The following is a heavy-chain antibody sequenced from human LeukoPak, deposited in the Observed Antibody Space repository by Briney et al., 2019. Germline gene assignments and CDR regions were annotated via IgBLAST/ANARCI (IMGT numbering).Heavy chain of an antibody. J-gene: IGHJ6*02. CDR3: ARDSVYCSSTSCYNPIYYYYDGMDV. CDR1: GYTFTSYG. Sequence: ASVKVSCKASGYTFTSYGISWVRQAPGQGLEWMGWISAYNGNTNYAQKLQGRVTMTTDTSTSTAYMELRSLRSDDTAVYYCARDSVYCSSTSCYNPIYYYYDGMDVWGQGTPVTVSS. V-gene: IGHV1-18*01. D-gene: IGHD2-2*01. CDR2: ISAYNGNT.